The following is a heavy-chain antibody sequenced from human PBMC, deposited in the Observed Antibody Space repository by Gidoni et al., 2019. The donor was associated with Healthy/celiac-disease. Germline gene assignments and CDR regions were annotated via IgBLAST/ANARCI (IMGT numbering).Heavy chain of an antibody. Sequence: QVQLQQWGAGLLTPSETLSLTCAVYGGSFSGYYWSWIRQPPGKGLEWIGEINHSGSTNYNPSLKSRVTISVDTSKNQFSLKLSSVTAADTAVYYCARGVPVRDWGQGTLVTVSS. CDR3: ARGVPVRD. CDR2: INHSGST. CDR1: GGSFSGYY. V-gene: IGHV4-34*01. J-gene: IGHJ4*02. D-gene: IGHD2-2*01.